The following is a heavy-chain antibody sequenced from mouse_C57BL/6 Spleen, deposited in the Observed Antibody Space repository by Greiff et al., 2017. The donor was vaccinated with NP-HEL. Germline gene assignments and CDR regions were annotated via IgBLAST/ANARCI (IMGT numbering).Heavy chain of an antibody. D-gene: IGHD2-4*01. CDR3: ARVDDYDGLYAMDY. CDR2: INPSSGYT. CDR1: GDTFTSYS. Sequence: QVQLQQSGAELARPGASVKMSCKASGDTFTSYSMHWVQQRPGQGLEWIGYINPSSGYTKYNQKFKDKATLTADKSSSTAYMQLSSLTSEDSAVYYCARVDDYDGLYAMDYWGQGTSVTVSS. J-gene: IGHJ4*01. V-gene: IGHV1-4*01.